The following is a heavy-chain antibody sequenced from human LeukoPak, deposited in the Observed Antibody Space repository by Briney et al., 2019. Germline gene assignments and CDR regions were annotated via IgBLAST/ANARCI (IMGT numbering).Heavy chain of an antibody. V-gene: IGHV1-69*05. CDR1: GGTFSSYA. CDR2: IIPIFGTA. CDR3: ASCFAGSPRFLDYYYYYYMDV. Sequence: SVKVSCKASGGTFSSYAISWVRQAPGQGLEWMGGIIPIFGTANYAQKFQGRVTITTDESTSTAYMELSSLRSEDTAVYYCASCFAGSPRFLDYYYYYYMDVWGKGTTVTVSS. D-gene: IGHD3-3*01. J-gene: IGHJ6*03.